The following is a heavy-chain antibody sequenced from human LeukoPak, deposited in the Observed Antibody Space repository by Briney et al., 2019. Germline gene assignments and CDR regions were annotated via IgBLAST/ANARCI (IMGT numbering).Heavy chain of an antibody. J-gene: IGHJ4*02. Sequence: SQTLSLTCTVSGGSISSGGYYWSWIRQHPGKGLEWIGYIYHSGSTYYNSSLKSRVTISVDRSKNQFSLKLSSVTAADTAVYYCARVSSGGYFDYWGQGTLVTVSP. CDR1: GGSISSGGYY. D-gene: IGHD3-16*01. CDR2: IYHSGST. V-gene: IGHV4-30-2*01. CDR3: ARVSSGGYFDY.